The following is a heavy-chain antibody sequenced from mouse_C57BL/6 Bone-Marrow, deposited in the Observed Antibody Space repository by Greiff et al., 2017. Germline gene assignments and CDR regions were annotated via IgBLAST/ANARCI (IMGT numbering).Heavy chain of an antibody. CDR2: IDPENGDT. J-gene: IGHJ1*03. V-gene: IGHV14-4*01. D-gene: IGHD4-1*01. Sequence: VQLKQSGAELVRPGASVKLSCTASGFNIKDDYMHWVKQRPEQGLEWIGWIDPENGDTEYASKFQGKATITADTSSNTAYLQLSSLTSEDTAVYYCTTLLGWYFDVWGTGTTVTVSS. CDR1: GFNIKDDY. CDR3: TTLLGWYFDV.